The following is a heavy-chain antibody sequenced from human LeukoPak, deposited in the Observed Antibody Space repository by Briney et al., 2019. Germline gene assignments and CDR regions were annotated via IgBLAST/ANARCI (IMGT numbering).Heavy chain of an antibody. CDR2: ISYDGSNK. CDR1: GFTFSSYG. D-gene: IGHD3-10*01. V-gene: IGHV3-30*18. Sequence: PGRSLRLSCAASGFTFSSYGMHWVRQAPGKGLEAVAVISYDGSNKYYADSMKGRFTISRDNSQTTLYMQMNSLRAEDTAVYYCAKDPLLHGSGSVAFDIWGQGTMVTVSS. J-gene: IGHJ3*02. CDR3: AKDPLLHGSGSVAFDI.